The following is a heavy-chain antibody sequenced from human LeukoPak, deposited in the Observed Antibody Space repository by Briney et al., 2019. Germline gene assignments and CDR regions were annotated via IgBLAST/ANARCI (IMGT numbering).Heavy chain of an antibody. CDR2: IYHSGST. J-gene: IGHJ5*02. V-gene: IGHV4-38-2*02. CDR1: GYSISSGYY. Sequence: SETLSLTCTVSGYSISSGYYWGWIRQPPGKGLEWIGSIYHSGSTYYNPSLKSRVTISVDTSKNQFSLKLSSVTAADTAVYYCARGVRGVPNWFDPWGQGTLVTVSS. D-gene: IGHD3-10*01. CDR3: ARGVRGVPNWFDP.